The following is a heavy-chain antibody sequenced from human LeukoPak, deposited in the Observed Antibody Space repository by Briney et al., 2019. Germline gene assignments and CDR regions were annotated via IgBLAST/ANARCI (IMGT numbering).Heavy chain of an antibody. CDR1: GGPISSYY. V-gene: IGHV4-59*01. Sequence: SETLSLTCTVSGGPISSYYWSWIRQPPGKGLEWIGYIHSSWNTHYNPSLKSRVTISVDESKTQFSLKLNSVTAADTAVYYCARSERGYSYGWYDYWGQGTLVTVSS. CDR3: ARSERGYSYGWYDY. CDR2: IHSSWNT. D-gene: IGHD5-18*01. J-gene: IGHJ4*02.